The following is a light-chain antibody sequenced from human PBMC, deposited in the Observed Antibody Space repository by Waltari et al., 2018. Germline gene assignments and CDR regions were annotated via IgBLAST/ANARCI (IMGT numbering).Light chain of an antibody. J-gene: IGLJ2*01. Sequence: QTALNQPPSASGSPGQSVTISCLGPPSDVGLYNYVSWYKQYPGKAPKLLIYEANKRPSGVPDRFSGSKSGNTASLTVSGLQAEDEADYYCSSYADRKTVAFGGGTKLTVL. CDR2: EAN. CDR1: PSDVGLYNY. CDR3: SSYADRKTVA. V-gene: IGLV2-8*01.